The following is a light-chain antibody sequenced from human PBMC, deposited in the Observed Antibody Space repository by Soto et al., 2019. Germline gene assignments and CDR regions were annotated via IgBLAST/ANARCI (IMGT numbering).Light chain of an antibody. Sequence: DIQMTQSPSSLSASVGDRVTVTCRTSQSINNHVNWYQQKPGEAPKLLIYGSSSLHYGVPSRFSGSGSGSAFTLTISSLQPEDSATYYCQQSYSTPDFGQGTRLEI. CDR1: QSINNH. CDR3: QQSYSTPD. J-gene: IGKJ5*01. V-gene: IGKV1-39*01. CDR2: GSS.